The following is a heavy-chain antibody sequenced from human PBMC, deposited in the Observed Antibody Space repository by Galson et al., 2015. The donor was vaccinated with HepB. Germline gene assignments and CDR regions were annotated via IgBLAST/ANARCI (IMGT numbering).Heavy chain of an antibody. CDR2: ISYDGSNK. CDR1: GFTFSSYA. V-gene: IGHV3-30-3*01. J-gene: IGHJ4*02. CDR3: AGRGYSYGYPNGLFDY. D-gene: IGHD5-18*01. Sequence: SLRLSCAASGFTFSSYAMHWVRQAPGKGLEWVAVISYDGSNKYYADSVKGRFTISRDNSKNTLFLQMNSLRAEDTAVYYCAGRGYSYGYPNGLFDYWGQGTLVTVSS.